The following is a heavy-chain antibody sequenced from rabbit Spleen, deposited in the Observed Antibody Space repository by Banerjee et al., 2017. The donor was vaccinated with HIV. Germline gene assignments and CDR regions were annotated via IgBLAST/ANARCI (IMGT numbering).Heavy chain of an antibody. J-gene: IGHJ4*01. V-gene: IGHV1S45*01. CDR3: VREAGYGGYGDANL. D-gene: IGHD6-1*01. CDR1: GFSFSSSDY. Sequence: QQQLVESGGGLVQPEGSLTLTCTASGFSFSSSDYMCWVRQAPGKGLEWISCIAGSSSGSTYYASWAKGRFTISKTSSTTVTLQMTSLTAADTATYFCVREAGYGGYGDANLWGPGTLVTVS. CDR2: IAGSSSGST.